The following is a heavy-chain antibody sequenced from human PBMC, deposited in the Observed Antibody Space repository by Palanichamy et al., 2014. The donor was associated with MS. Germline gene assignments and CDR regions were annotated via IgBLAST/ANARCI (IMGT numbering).Heavy chain of an antibody. D-gene: IGHD6-19*01. CDR2: SITVGAP. Sequence: QVQLQESGPGLVKPSETLSLTCTVSGGSISSYYWSWIRQPPGKGLEWMGFSITVGAPTTTPPSKSRVTISVDTSKNQFSLKLSSVTAADTAVHYCARESFSSGRQIDYWGQGTLVTVSS. V-gene: IGHV4-59*01. CDR1: GGSISSYY. J-gene: IGHJ4*02. CDR3: ARESFSSGRQIDY.